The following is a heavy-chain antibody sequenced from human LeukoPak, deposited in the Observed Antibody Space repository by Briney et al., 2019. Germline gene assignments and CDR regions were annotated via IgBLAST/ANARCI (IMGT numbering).Heavy chain of an antibody. CDR2: IYYSGST. J-gene: IGHJ4*02. Sequence: PSEALSLTCSVSGGSISSGGYYWTWIRQHPGKGLEWIGYIYYSGSTYYNPSLQSRVTISVDTSKNQFSLKLTSVTAADTAVYYCARGEVATKKDYWGQGTLVTVSS. V-gene: IGHV4-31*03. CDR3: ARGEVATKKDY. CDR1: GGSISSGGYY. D-gene: IGHD5-12*01.